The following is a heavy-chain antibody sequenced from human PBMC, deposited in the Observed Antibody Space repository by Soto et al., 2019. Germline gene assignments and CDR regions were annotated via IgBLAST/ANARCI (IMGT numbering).Heavy chain of an antibody. CDR1: GYSFTSYW. V-gene: IGHV5-10-1*01. J-gene: IGHJ6*02. CDR3: ARGTPHDYGDYYYGMDV. D-gene: IGHD4-17*01. CDR2: IDPSDSYS. Sequence: PGESLKISCTGSGYSFTSYWITWVRQMPGKGLEWMGRIDPSDSYSSYSPSFQGHVTISADKPITTAYLQWSSLKASDTAIYYCARGTPHDYGDYYYGMDVWGQGTTVTVSS.